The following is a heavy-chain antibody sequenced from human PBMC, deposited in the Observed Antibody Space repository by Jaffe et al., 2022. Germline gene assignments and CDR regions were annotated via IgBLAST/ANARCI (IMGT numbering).Heavy chain of an antibody. D-gene: IGHD7-27*01. CDR3: AKDLNGRLGNSGYFDF. Sequence: EVQLLESGGGSVQPGGSLRLSCAASGFTFSNYAVSWVRQAPGKGLEWVSGVSTNGGSTYFADSVRGRFTISRDNSKNTLYLQMNSLRAEDTAVYYCAKDLNGRLGNSGYFDFWGQGTLVTVSS. J-gene: IGHJ4*02. V-gene: IGHV3-23*01. CDR2: VSTNGGST. CDR1: GFTFSNYA.